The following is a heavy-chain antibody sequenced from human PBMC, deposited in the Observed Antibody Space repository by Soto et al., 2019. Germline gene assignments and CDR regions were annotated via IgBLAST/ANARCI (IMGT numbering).Heavy chain of an antibody. CDR3: ARDRIIGTSYSDY. CDR1: SGSINSFY. D-gene: IGHD1-7*01. V-gene: IGHV4-4*07. CDR2: IHSSGTT. Sequence: SETLSLTCTVSSGSINSFYWSWIRQPAGKGLEWIGRIHSSGTTNYNPSLKSRVTMSVDTSRNQFSLKLTSVTAADTAVYYCARDRIIGTSYSDYWGQGVLVTSPQ. J-gene: IGHJ4*02.